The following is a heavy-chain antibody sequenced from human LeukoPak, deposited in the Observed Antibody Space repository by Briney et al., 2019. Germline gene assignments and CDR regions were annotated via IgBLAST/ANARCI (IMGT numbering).Heavy chain of an antibody. Sequence: GRSLRLSCAASGFTFSSYDMHWVRQAPGKGLEWVAVISYDGSNKYYADSVKGRFTISRDNSKNTLYLQMNNLRAEDTAVYYCARDGHSSSFDYWGQGILVTVSS. D-gene: IGHD6-6*01. V-gene: IGHV3-30*03. CDR3: ARDGHSSSFDY. CDR2: ISYDGSNK. J-gene: IGHJ4*02. CDR1: GFTFSSYD.